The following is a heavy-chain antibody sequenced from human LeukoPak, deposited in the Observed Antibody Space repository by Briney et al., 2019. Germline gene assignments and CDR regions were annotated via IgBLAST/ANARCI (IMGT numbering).Heavy chain of an antibody. D-gene: IGHD3-22*01. CDR2: MYTSGST. V-gene: IGHV4-61*02. CDR3: AAMIGYFDY. J-gene: IGHJ4*02. CDR1: GGSIRSGNYY. Sequence: SQTLSLTCAVSGGSIRSGNYYWSWIRQPAGKRLEWIARMYTSGSTNYNPSLKSRVTISADTSKNQFSLNLTSVTPADTAVYYCAAMIGYFDYWGQGILVTVSS.